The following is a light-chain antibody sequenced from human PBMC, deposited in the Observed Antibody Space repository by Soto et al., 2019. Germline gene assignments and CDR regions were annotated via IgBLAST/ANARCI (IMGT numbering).Light chain of an antibody. CDR2: EVS. V-gene: IGLV2-14*01. Sequence: QSALTQPASVSGSPGQSITISCTGTSSDVGGYNYVSCYQQHPGKAPKLMIYEVSNRPSGVSNRFSGSKSGNTASLTISGLQTEDEADYYCSSFTSINTWVFGGGTKLTVL. J-gene: IGLJ3*02. CDR3: SSFTSINTWV. CDR1: SSDVGGYNY.